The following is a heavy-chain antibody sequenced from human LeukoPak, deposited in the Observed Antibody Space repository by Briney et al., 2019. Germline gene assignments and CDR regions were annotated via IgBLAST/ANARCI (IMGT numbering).Heavy chain of an antibody. CDR2: INPNSGGT. CDR3: ASVGYYYDSEGDY. CDR1: GYTFTGYY. Sequence: ASVKVSCKAPGYTFTGYYMHWVRQAPGQGLEWMGWINPNSGGTNYAQKFQGRVTMTRDTSISTAYMELSRLRSDDTAVYYCASVGYYYDSEGDYWGQGTLVTVSS. J-gene: IGHJ4*02. V-gene: IGHV1-2*02. D-gene: IGHD3-22*01.